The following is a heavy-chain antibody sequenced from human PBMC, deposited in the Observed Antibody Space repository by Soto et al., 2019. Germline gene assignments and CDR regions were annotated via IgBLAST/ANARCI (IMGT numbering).Heavy chain of an antibody. D-gene: IGHD2-15*01. V-gene: IGHV1-69*13. CDR3: ASRVKDIVTDGATDF. Sequence: GASVKVSCKASGGTFSTFVLSWVRQAAGQGLEWMGGIVPILGTPDYAQKFQGRIMITADESTSTTTMELSSLTSEDTALYYCASRVKDIVTDGATDFWGQGTLVTVS. CDR1: GGTFSTFV. CDR2: IVPILGTP. J-gene: IGHJ4*02.